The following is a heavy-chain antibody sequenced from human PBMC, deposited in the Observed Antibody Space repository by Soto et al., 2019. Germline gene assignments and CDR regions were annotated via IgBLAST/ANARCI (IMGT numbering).Heavy chain of an antibody. CDR2: VSGYNGET. D-gene: IGHD6-19*01. Sequence: QVQLVQSGAEVKKPGASVKVSCKASGYTFTKFGISWVRQAPGQGLEWMGWVSGYNGETSYAQSLQGRGTMTTSTPTTTAYMELRTPGSDDTAVFYCAREGLGIYYYNGRDVWSQGTTVTVSS. J-gene: IGHJ6*02. CDR3: AREGLGIYYYNGRDV. V-gene: IGHV1-18*01. CDR1: GYTFTKFG.